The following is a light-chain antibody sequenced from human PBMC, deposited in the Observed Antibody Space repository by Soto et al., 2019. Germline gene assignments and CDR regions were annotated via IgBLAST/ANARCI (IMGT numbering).Light chain of an antibody. CDR3: SSYTSSSTSYVA. V-gene: IGLV2-14*01. J-gene: IGLJ2*01. Sequence: QSALTQPASVSGSPGQSITISCTGTSSDVGGYNYVSWYQQHPGKAPKLMIYAVSNRPSGVSNRFSGSKSGNTASLTISGLQAEDEADYYCSSYTSSSTSYVAFGGGTKLTVL. CDR2: AVS. CDR1: SSDVGGYNY.